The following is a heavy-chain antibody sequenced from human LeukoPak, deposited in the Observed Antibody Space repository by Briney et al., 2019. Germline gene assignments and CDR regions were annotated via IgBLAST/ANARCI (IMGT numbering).Heavy chain of an antibody. J-gene: IGHJ3*02. Sequence: GGSLRLSCAASGLTFSSYWMSWVRQAPGKGLEWVANIKQDGSEKYYVDSVKGRFTISRDNAKNSLYLQMNSLRAEDTAVYYCARDSRDDAFDIWGQGTMVTVSS. D-gene: IGHD6-13*01. V-gene: IGHV3-7*01. CDR1: GLTFSSYW. CDR3: ARDSRDDAFDI. CDR2: IKQDGSEK.